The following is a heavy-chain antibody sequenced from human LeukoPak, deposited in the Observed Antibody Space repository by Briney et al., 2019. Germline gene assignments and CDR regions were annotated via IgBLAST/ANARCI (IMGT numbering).Heavy chain of an antibody. V-gene: IGHV3-9*01. J-gene: IGHJ4*02. D-gene: IGHD3-22*01. Sequence: PGRSLRLSCAASGFTFDDYAMHWVRQAPGKGLEWVSGISWNSGSIGYADSVKGRFTISRDNAKNSLYLQMNSLRAEDTAVYYCARPRYYYDSSGYLYWGQGTLVTVSS. CDR3: ARPRYYYDSSGYLY. CDR2: ISWNSGSI. CDR1: GFTFDDYA.